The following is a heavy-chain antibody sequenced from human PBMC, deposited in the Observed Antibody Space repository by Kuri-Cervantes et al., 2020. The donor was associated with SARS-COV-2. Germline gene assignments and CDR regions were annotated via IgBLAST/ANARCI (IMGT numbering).Heavy chain of an antibody. D-gene: IGHD3-9*01. CDR2: INHSGST. V-gene: IGHV4-34*01. CDR1: GELFSGYY. J-gene: IGHJ6*03. CDR3: ARDGLTGYYDYYMDV. Sequence: SETLSLTCAVSGELFSGYYWTWIRQSPGKGLEWIGEINHSGSTNYNPSLKSRVVILVDRSQQQFSMRLSSLTAADTAVYYCARDGLTGYYDYYMDVWGKGTTVTVSS.